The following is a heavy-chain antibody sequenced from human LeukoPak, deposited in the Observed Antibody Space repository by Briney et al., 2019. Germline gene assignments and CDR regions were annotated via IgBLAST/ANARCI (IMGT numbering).Heavy chain of an antibody. J-gene: IGHJ5*02. CDR2: IYHSGST. CDR3: ARLSSSNSSGWPYNWFDP. Sequence: PSETLSLTCTVSGDSINNYYWTWIRQSPGKGLEWIGYIYHSGSTKYNSSLKSRVTMSVDTSKNQFSLRLSSVTAADTAVYYCARLSSSNSSGWPYNWFDPWGRGTLVTVSS. D-gene: IGHD6-19*01. V-gene: IGHV4-59*08. CDR1: GDSINNYY.